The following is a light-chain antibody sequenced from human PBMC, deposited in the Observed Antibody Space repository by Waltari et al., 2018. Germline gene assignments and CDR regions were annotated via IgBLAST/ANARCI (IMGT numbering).Light chain of an antibody. CDR1: QGISNS. Sequence: DIQMTQSPSSLSASVGDRVTITCRASQGISNSLAWYQQKPGKAPKLLLYAASRLKTGVPSRFSGSGSGTDYTLTISSLQPRDFATYYCQQYYSTHTFGQGTKLEIK. CDR2: AAS. V-gene: IGKV1-NL1*01. J-gene: IGKJ2*01. CDR3: QQYYSTHT.